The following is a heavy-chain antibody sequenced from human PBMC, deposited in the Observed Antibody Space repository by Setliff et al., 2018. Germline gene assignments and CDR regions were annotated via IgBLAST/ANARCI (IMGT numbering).Heavy chain of an antibody. CDR1: GDSISGYF. D-gene: IGHD3-3*01. Sequence: SETLSLTCIVSGDSISGYFWSWIRQAPGKGLEWIGYIQKRGSTTTKYNPSLGSRISMSIDTSKNQFSLKLSSVTAADTAVYYCARDFSTPHFGVARGSYYYYYMDVWGKGTTVTVSS. CDR2: IQKRGSTTT. V-gene: IGHV4-59*01. J-gene: IGHJ6*03. CDR3: ARDFSTPHFGVARGSYYYYYMDV.